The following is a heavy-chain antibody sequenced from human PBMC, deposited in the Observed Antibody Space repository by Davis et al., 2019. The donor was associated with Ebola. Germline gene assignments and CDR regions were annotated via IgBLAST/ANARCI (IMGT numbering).Heavy chain of an antibody. CDR1: GFTFSSYA. Sequence: GESLKISCAASGFTFSSYAMSWVRQAPGKGLEWVSAISGSGGSTYYADSVKGRFTISKDNSKNTLYLQMNSLRAEDTAVYYCAKVAAAGTYFDYWGQGTLVTVSS. V-gene: IGHV3-23*01. CDR2: ISGSGGST. J-gene: IGHJ4*02. D-gene: IGHD6-13*01. CDR3: AKVAAAGTYFDY.